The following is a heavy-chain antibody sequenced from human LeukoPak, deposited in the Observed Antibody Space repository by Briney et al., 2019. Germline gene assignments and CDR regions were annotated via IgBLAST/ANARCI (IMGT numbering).Heavy chain of an antibody. CDR1: GLTFSSYD. CDR2: INTAGDT. CDR3: ARLMAGAFDI. D-gene: IGHD2-8*01. Sequence: GGSLRLSCAASGLTFSSYDMHWVRQDTGRGLEWVSAINTAGDTYYAGSVKGRFTIFRENAKNSLYLQMNSLRAGDTAVYYCARLMAGAFDIWGQGTMVTVSS. V-gene: IGHV3-13*01. J-gene: IGHJ3*02.